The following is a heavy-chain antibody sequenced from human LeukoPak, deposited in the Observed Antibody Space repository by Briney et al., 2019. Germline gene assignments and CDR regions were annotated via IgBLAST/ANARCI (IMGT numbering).Heavy chain of an antibody. D-gene: IGHD3-10*01. V-gene: IGHV3-23*01. CDR2: ISGSGGST. CDR1: AFTFSSYA. Sequence: GGSLRLSCAASAFTFSSYAMSWVRQAPGKGLEWVSAISGSGGSTYYADSVKGWFTISRDNSKNTLYLQMNSLRAEDTAVYYCATSRGQYYYGSVYWGQGTLVTVSS. CDR3: ATSRGQYYYGSVY. J-gene: IGHJ4*02.